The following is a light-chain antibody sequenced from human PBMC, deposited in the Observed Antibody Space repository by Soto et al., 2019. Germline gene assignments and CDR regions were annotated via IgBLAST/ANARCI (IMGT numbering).Light chain of an antibody. CDR2: LGS. V-gene: IGKV2-28*01. Sequence: DLVMTQSPLSLPVTPGEPASISCRSSQGLLHSNGYNYLDWYLQKPGQSPQLLIYLGSNRASGVPDRFSGSGSGTDFTLKISRVEAEDVGVYYCMQALQTPPWTFGQGTKVEIK. J-gene: IGKJ1*01. CDR3: MQALQTPPWT. CDR1: QGLLHSNGYNY.